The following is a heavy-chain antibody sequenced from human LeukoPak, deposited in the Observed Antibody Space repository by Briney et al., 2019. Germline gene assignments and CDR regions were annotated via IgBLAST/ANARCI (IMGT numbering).Heavy chain of an antibody. CDR3: ATYYYDTRGYFYDAFDI. D-gene: IGHD3-22*01. V-gene: IGHV3-7*01. J-gene: IGHJ3*02. CDR1: GFTFSNYW. CDR2: IKQDGSEK. Sequence: GGSLRLSCAASGFTFSNYWMSWVRQAPGKGLEWVANIKQDGSEKYYVDSVKGRFTVSRDNTYHSLYLQMNSLRAEDTAVYYCATYYYDTRGYFYDAFDIWGQGTMVTVSS.